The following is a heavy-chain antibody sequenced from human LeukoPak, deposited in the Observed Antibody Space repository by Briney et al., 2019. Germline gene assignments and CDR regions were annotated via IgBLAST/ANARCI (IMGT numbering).Heavy chain of an antibody. Sequence: SETLSLTCAVYGGSISGYYWNWIRQPPGKGLEWIAEIHHSGSANYNPSLKSRVTISIDTSKNQFSLKLSSVTAADKAMYYCARSDYGSGNYYWSLDYWGQGTLVTVSS. D-gene: IGHD3-10*01. V-gene: IGHV4-34*01. J-gene: IGHJ4*02. CDR2: IHHSGSA. CDR3: ARSDYGSGNYYWSLDY. CDR1: GGSISGYY.